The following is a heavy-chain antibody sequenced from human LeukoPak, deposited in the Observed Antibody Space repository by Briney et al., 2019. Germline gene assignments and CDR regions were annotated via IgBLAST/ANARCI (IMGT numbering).Heavy chain of an antibody. D-gene: IGHD3-10*01. CDR1: GFTFDDYA. V-gene: IGHV3-9*01. Sequence: GGSLRLSCAASGFTFDDYAMHWVRQAPGKGLEWVSGISWNSGSIGYADSVKGRFTISRDNAKNTLYLRMNSLRAEDTAVYYCATFTMVRGVTYYFDYWGQGTLVTVSS. CDR2: ISWNSGSI. J-gene: IGHJ4*02. CDR3: ATFTMVRGVTYYFDY.